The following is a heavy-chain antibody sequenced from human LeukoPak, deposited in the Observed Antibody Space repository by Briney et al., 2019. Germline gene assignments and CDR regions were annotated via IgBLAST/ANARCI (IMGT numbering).Heavy chain of an antibody. V-gene: IGHV3-7*01. CDR1: GFTFSSYW. J-gene: IGHJ4*02. CDR3: ARDSSLRYYFDY. Sequence: GGSLRLSCAASGFTFSSYWMSWVCQAPGKGLEWVANIKQDGSEKYYVDSVKGRFTISRDNAKNSLSLQMNSLRAEDTAVYYCARDSSLRYYFDYWGQGTLVTVSS. CDR2: IKQDGSEK.